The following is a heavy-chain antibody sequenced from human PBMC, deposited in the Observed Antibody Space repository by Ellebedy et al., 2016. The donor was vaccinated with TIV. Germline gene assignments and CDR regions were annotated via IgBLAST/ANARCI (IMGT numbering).Heavy chain of an antibody. Sequence: MPSETLSLTCSISYGPITSPSYYWGWVWIRQSPGKGLEWLGSMHPSGTTFYNPSLKSRLTLSVDTSKNQFSLKLSSVTAADTAVYYCARDGTLAAGTIDYWGQGTLVTVSP. CDR3: ARDGTLAAGTIDY. CDR1: YGPITSPSYY. J-gene: IGHJ4*02. D-gene: IGHD6-13*01. V-gene: IGHV4-39*02. CDR2: MHPSGTT.